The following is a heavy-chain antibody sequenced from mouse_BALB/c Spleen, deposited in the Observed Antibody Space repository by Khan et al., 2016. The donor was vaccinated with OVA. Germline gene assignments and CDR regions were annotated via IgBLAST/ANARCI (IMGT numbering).Heavy chain of an antibody. V-gene: IGHV2-6-4*01. Sequence: VELVESGPGLVAPSQSLSITCTVSGFSLSRYNIHWVRQPPGKGLEWLGMIWGGGGTDYNSTLKSRLSISKDNSKSQVFLKLNSLQTDDTAMNYWARASYRYDGSYAMDYWGQGTSVTVSS. CDR3: ARASYRYDGSYAMDY. CDR2: IWGGGGT. CDR1: GFSLSRYN. J-gene: IGHJ4*01. D-gene: IGHD2-14*01.